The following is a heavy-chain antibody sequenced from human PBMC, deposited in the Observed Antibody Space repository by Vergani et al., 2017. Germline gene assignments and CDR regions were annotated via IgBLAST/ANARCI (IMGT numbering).Heavy chain of an antibody. D-gene: IGHD2-2*01. J-gene: IGHJ5*02. CDR3: AKDLKDCSSTSCYPYNWFDP. V-gene: IGHV3-23*04. CDR1: GFTFSSYA. Sequence: VQLVESGGGLVKPGGSLRLSCAASGFTFSSYAMSWVRQAPGKGLEWVSAISGSGGSTYYADSVKGRFTISRDNSKNTLYLQMNSLRAEDTAVYYCAKDLKDCSSTSCYPYNWFDPWGQGTLVTVSS. CDR2: ISGSGGST.